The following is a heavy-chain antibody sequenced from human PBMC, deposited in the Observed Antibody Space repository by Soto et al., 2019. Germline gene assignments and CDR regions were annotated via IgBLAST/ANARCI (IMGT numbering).Heavy chain of an antibody. V-gene: IGHV3-23*01. Sequence: GGSLRLSCAASGFTFSSYAMSWVRQTPGKGLEWVSAISGSGGSTYYGDSVKGRFTIFRDNSKNTLYLQMNSLRAEDTAVYYCVRGDKGGFDLWGQGTTVTVSS. CDR3: VRGDKGGFDL. D-gene: IGHD2-21*02. J-gene: IGHJ3*01. CDR1: GFTFSSYA. CDR2: ISGSGGST.